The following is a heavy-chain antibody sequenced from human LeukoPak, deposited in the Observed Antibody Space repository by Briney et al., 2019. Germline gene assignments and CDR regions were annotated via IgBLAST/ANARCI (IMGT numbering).Heavy chain of an antibody. CDR2: ISYSGST. CDR3: ARQGRNRDFCSSISCHYFDF. J-gene: IGHJ4*02. CDR1: GVSISSNSQY. V-gene: IGHV4-39*01. D-gene: IGHD2-2*01. Sequence: SETLSLTCTVSGVSISSNSQYWAWIRQPPGKGLEWLGTISYSGSTHYNPSLKSRVTISLDTTKNQFSLKLSSMTAADTAVYYCARQGRNRDFCSSISCHYFDFWGQGALATVSS.